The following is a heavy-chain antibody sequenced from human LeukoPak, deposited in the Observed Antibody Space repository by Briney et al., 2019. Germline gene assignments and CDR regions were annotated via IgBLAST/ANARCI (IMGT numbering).Heavy chain of an antibody. CDR3: ARGVIPAYYYYGMDV. CDR2: IYYSGST. V-gene: IGHV4-30-4*01. J-gene: IGHJ6*02. CDR1: GGSISSGDYY. Sequence: SETLSLTCTVYGGSISSGDYYWSWLRQPPGKGLEWIVYIYYSGSTYYNPSLKSRVTISVDTSKNQFSLKLSSVTAADTAVYYCARGVIPAYYYYGMDVWGQGTTVTVSS. D-gene: IGHD3-16*02.